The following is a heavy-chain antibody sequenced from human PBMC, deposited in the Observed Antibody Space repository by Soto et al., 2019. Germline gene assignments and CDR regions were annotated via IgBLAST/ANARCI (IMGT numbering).Heavy chain of an antibody. D-gene: IGHD3-3*01. V-gene: IGHV3-74*01. J-gene: IGHJ4*02. CDR2: INSDGSST. CDR1: GFTFSSHW. Sequence: GGSLRLSCEVSGFTFSSHWMHWVRQAAGKGLVWVARINSDGSSTNYADSVKGRFTISRDNAKNTLYLQMNSLRADDTAVYYCARDWSQYYDFWSGFYTYFDYWGQGALVTVSS. CDR3: ARDWSQYYDFWSGFYTYFDY.